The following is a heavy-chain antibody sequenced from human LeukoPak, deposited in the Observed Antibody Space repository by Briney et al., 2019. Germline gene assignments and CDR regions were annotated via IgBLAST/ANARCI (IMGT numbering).Heavy chain of an antibody. D-gene: IGHD3-16*02. CDR2: IYYSGST. Sequence: PSETLSLTCTVSGGSISSYYWSWIRQPPGKGLEWIGYIYYSGSTNYNPSLKSRVTISVDTSKNQFSLKLGSVTAADTAVYYCARLVMEQSTFDPWGQETLVTVSS. J-gene: IGHJ5*02. V-gene: IGHV4-59*08. CDR3: ARLVMEQSTFDP. CDR1: GGSISSYY.